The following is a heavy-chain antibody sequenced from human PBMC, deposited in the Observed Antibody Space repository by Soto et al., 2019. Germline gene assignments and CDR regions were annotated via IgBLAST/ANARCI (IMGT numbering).Heavy chain of an antibody. CDR1: GFTFSGYT. V-gene: IGHV3-23*01. CDR3: AKVPKAISTFDY. CDR2: ISGSGGST. J-gene: IGHJ4*02. D-gene: IGHD3-3*02. Sequence: EVQLLDSGGGFVQPGGSLRLSCAASGFTFSGYTMNWVRQAAGKGLEWVSGISGSGGSTYYADSVKGRFTISRDNSKNTLYLQMNSLRAEDTAVYYCAKVPKAISTFDYWGQGTLVTVSS.